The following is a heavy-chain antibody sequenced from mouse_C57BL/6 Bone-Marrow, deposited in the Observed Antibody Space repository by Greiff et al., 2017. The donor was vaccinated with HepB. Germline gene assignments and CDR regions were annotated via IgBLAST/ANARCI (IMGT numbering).Heavy chain of an antibody. D-gene: IGHD1-1*01. CDR1: GYTFTSYG. J-gene: IGHJ1*03. CDR3: ARYITTVVPYWYFDV. CDR2: IYPRSGNT. V-gene: IGHV1-81*01. Sequence: VQLQQSGAELARPGASVKLSCKASGYTFTSYGISWVKQRTGQGLEWIGEIYPRSGNTYYNEKFKGKATLTADKSSSTAYMELRSLTSEDSAVYFCARYITTVVPYWYFDVWGTGTTVTVSS.